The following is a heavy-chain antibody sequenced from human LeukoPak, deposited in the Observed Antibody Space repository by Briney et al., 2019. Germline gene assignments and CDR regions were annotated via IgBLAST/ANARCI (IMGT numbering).Heavy chain of an antibody. J-gene: IGHJ4*02. CDR2: IYTSGST. CDR3: ARDGPRYYYDSSGYYD. CDR1: GGSISSYY. V-gene: IGHV4-4*07. D-gene: IGHD3-22*01. Sequence: SETLSLTCTVPGGSISSYYWSWIRQPAGKGLEWIGRIYTSGSTNYNPSLKSRVTMSVDTSKNQFSLKLSSVTAADTAVYYCARDGPRYYYDSSGYYDWGQGTLVTVSS.